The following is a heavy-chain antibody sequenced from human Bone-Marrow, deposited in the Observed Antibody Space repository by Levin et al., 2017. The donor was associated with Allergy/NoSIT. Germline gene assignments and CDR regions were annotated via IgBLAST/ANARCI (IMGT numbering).Heavy chain of an antibody. Sequence: GGSLRLSCAASGFTFSSYWMHWVRQAPGKGLVWVSRINSDGSSTSYADSVKGRFTISRDNAKNTLYLQMNSLRAEDTAVYYCARGGYYYDSSGQPFFDYWGQGTLVTVSS. CDR3: ARGGYYYDSSGQPFFDY. CDR1: GFTFSSYW. D-gene: IGHD3-22*01. CDR2: INSDGSST. V-gene: IGHV3-74*01. J-gene: IGHJ4*02.